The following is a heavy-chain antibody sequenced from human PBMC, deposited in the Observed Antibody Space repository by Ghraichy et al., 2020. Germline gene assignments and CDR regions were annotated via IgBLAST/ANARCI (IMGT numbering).Heavy chain of an antibody. CDR3: ATDRPIAVAGTNRTLGYYYYYMDV. CDR2: FDPEDGET. CDR1: GYTLTELS. D-gene: IGHD6-19*01. J-gene: IGHJ6*03. Sequence: ASVKVSCKVSGYTLTELSMHWVRQAPGKGLEWMGGFDPEDGETIYAQKFQGRVTMTEDTSTDTAYMELSSLRSEDTAVYYCATDRPIAVAGTNRTLGYYYYYMDVWGKGTTVTVSS. V-gene: IGHV1-24*01.